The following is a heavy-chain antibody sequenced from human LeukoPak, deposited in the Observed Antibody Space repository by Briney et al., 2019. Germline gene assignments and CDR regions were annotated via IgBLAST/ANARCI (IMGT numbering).Heavy chain of an antibody. J-gene: IGHJ6*03. CDR2: ISSSGSTI. CDR3: ARAAAVAFYYYYYYMDV. CDR1: GFTFSSYE. V-gene: IGHV3-48*03. Sequence: GGSLRLSCAASGFTFSSYEMNWVRQAPGKGLEWVSYISSSGSTIYYADSVKGRFTISRDNAKNSLYLQMNSLRAEDTAVYYCARAAAVAFYYYYYYMDVWGKGTTVTVSS. D-gene: IGHD6-13*01.